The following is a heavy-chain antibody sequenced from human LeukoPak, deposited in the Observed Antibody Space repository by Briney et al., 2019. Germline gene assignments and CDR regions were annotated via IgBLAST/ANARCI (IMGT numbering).Heavy chain of an antibody. Sequence: GGSLRLSCAASEFTFSDYAMSWVRQAPGKGLEWVSTTSGSGDNTYYADSVRGRFTISRDNSKNTLDLRMNSLRAEDTALYYCAKGTIEAAAGSPHDYWGQGTLATISS. CDR1: EFTFSDYA. J-gene: IGHJ4*02. CDR2: TSGSGDNT. CDR3: AKGTIEAAAGSPHDY. D-gene: IGHD6-13*01. V-gene: IGHV3-23*01.